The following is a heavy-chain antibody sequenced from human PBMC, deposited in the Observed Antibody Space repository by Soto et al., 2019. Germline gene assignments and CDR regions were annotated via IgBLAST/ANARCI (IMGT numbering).Heavy chain of an antibody. Sequence: EGQLVESGGGFVQPGGSLRLSCAASRLTFTDYSMRWVRPAPGKGLEWVSAITGGGGDNTYYADSVKGRLTIPKDTSKNTVYLQMNSLRAEDTAIYYCAKELARIATGAFDIWGQGTLVTVSS. D-gene: IGHD2-21*01. J-gene: IGHJ3*02. CDR1: RLTFTDYS. V-gene: IGHV3-23*04. CDR2: ITGGGGDNT. CDR3: AKELARIATGAFDI.